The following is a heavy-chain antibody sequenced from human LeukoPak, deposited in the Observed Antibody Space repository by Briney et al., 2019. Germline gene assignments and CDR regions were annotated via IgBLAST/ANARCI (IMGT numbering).Heavy chain of an antibody. V-gene: IGHV1-18*01. CDR2: ISAYNGNT. CDR1: GYTFTSYG. J-gene: IGHJ4*02. Sequence: ASVKVSCKASGYTFTSYGISWVRQAPGQGLEWMGWISAYNGNTNYAQKLQGRVTMTTDTSTSTAYMELRSLRSDDTAVYYCARGGSYCDSSGYYYARYWGQGTLVTVSS. CDR3: ARGGSYCDSSGYYYARY. D-gene: IGHD3-22*01.